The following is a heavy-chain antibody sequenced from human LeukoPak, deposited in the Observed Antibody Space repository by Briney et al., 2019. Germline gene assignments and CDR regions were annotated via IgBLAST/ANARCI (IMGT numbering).Heavy chain of an antibody. CDR3: AKDRRAWVVAATTLFDY. D-gene: IGHD2-15*01. CDR2: IGSSFSTT. Sequence: HTGGSLRLSCAASGFTFSSYTMNWVRQTPGKGLEWVSYIGSSFSTTYYADSVKGRFSISRDNSKNTLYLQMNSLRADDTAVYYCAKDRRAWVVAATTLFDYWGQGTLVTVSS. J-gene: IGHJ4*02. V-gene: IGHV3-48*01. CDR1: GFTFSSYT.